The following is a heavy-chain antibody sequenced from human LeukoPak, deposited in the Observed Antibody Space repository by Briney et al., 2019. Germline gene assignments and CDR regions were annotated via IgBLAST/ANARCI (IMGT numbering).Heavy chain of an antibody. CDR2: ISYDGSNK. CDR1: GFTFSSYG. V-gene: IGHV3-30*03. Sequence: TGRSLRLSCAASGFTFSSYGMHWVRQAPGKGLEWVAVISYDGSNKYYADSVKGRFTISRDNSKNTLYLQMNSLRAENTAVYYCARGEIWFGELSFDYWGQGTLVTVSS. D-gene: IGHD3-10*01. J-gene: IGHJ4*02. CDR3: ARGEIWFGELSFDY.